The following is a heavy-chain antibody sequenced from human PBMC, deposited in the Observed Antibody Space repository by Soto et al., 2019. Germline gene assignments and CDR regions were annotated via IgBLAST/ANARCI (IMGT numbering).Heavy chain of an antibody. V-gene: IGHV4-31*03. D-gene: IGHD2-21*02. CDR2: IYHSGST. CDR1: GGSISSADFY. CDR3: ARAYCGGDCYHPSEFDY. J-gene: IGHJ4*02. Sequence: QVQLQESGPGLVKPSQTLSLTGTVSGGSISSADFYWSWIRQHPGKGLEYIGYIYHSGSTYSNPSLKSRVSMSVDTSKDQFSLRLNSVTAADTAMYYCARAYCGGDCYHPSEFDYWGQGTLVTVSS.